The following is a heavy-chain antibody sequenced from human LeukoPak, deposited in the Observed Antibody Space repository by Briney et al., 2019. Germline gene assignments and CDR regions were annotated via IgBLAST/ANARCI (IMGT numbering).Heavy chain of an antibody. J-gene: IGHJ6*02. CDR2: IWYDGSNK. Sequence: PGRSLRLSCAASGFTFSSYGMHWVRQAPGKGLEWVAVIWYDGSNKYYADSVKGRFTISRDNSKNTLYLQMNSLRAEDTAVYYCAREHGHSGYDCPTDYYYYYGMDVWGQGTTVTVSS. D-gene: IGHD5-12*01. CDR3: AREHGHSGYDCPTDYYYYYGMDV. V-gene: IGHV3-33*01. CDR1: GFTFSSYG.